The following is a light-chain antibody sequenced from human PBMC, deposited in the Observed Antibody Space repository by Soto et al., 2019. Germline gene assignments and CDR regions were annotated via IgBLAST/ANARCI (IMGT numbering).Light chain of an antibody. V-gene: IGKV3-20*01. Sequence: EIVLTQSPGTLSLSPGERATLSCRASQSVSSNYLAWYQQKPGQSPRLLIYCASSRATGIPDRFSGSGSGTDFTLTISRLEPEDFGVYYCQQYDSSPLTFGGGTKVESK. CDR2: CAS. CDR1: QSVSSNY. J-gene: IGKJ4*01. CDR3: QQYDSSPLT.